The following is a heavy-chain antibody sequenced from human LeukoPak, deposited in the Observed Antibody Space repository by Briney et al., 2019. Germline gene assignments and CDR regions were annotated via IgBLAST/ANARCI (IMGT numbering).Heavy chain of an antibody. Sequence: GGSLRLSCAASGFTFSSYEMNWVRQAPGKGLEWVSYISSSGSTIYYADSVKGRITISRDNAKNSLYLQMNSLRAEDTAVYYCARGRITIFGVVTQGYWYFDLWGRGTLVTVSS. CDR1: GFTFSSYE. D-gene: IGHD3-3*01. CDR2: ISSSGSTI. V-gene: IGHV3-48*03. CDR3: ARGRITIFGVVTQGYWYFDL. J-gene: IGHJ2*01.